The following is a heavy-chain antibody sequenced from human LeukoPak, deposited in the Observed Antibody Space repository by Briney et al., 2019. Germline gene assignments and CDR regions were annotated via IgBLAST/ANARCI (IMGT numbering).Heavy chain of an antibody. CDR2: IYYSGST. J-gene: IGHJ6*03. V-gene: IGHV4-59*01. CDR3: ARVRGYSYGSYYYYYYMDV. D-gene: IGHD5-18*01. Sequence: KTSETLSLTCTVSGGSISSYYWSWIRQPPGKGLEWIGYIYYSGSTNYNPSLKSRVTISVDTSKNQFSLKLSSVTAADTAVYYCARVRGYSYGSYYYYYYMDVWGKGTAVTVSS. CDR1: GGSISSYY.